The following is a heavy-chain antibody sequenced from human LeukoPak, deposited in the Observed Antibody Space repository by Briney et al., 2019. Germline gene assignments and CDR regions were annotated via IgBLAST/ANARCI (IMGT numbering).Heavy chain of an antibody. D-gene: IGHD5-12*01. V-gene: IGHV3-30*18. CDR1: GFTFSSYG. CDR2: ISYDGSNK. J-gene: IGHJ4*02. CDR3: AKDQAGWSGYATPGY. Sequence: GRSLRLSCAASGFTFSSYGMHWVRQAPGKGLEWAAVISYDGSNKYYADSVKGRFTISRDNSKNTLYLQMNSLRAEDRAMYYCAKDQAGWSGYATPGYCGQGTLVTVSS.